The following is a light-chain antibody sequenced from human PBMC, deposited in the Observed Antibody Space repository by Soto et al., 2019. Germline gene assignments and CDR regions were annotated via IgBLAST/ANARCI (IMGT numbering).Light chain of an antibody. Sequence: IVLIQSPATLSVSPGERATLSCRSSQNISNYLIWYHRKPGQAPRLLIYDVSNRATDIPARFSGSGSGTDFTPPISSLEPEDLAVYYCQPRSNGPRTFGQGTRWMS. CDR2: DVS. CDR3: QPRSNGPRT. J-gene: IGKJ1*01. V-gene: IGKV3-11*01. CDR1: QNISNY.